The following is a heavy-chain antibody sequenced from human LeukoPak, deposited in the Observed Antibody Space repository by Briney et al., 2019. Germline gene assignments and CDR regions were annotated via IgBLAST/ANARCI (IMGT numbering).Heavy chain of an antibody. CDR3: ARAEWGIAAGNFDY. CDR2: IIPIFGTA. V-gene: IGHV1-69*13. Sequence: GASVKVSCKASGGTFSSYAISWVRQAPGQGLEWMGGIIPIFGTANYAQKFQGRVTITADESTSTAYMELSSLRSEDTAVYYCARAEWGIAAGNFDYWGQGTLVTVSS. CDR1: GGTFSSYA. J-gene: IGHJ4*02. D-gene: IGHD6-13*01.